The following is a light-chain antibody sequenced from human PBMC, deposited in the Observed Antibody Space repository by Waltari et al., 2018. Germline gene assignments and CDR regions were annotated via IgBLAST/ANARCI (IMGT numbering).Light chain of an antibody. Sequence: QSALTQPASASGSPGQSITVPCTGTSSNIWDHHLVSRYQQHPGKAPKVIIYEVTKRPSGVSNRFSGSKSGNTASLTISGLQAEDEAEYFCCSFAGSVTFVVFGGGTKVTVL. V-gene: IGLV2-23*02. CDR2: EVT. CDR3: CSFAGSVTFVV. J-gene: IGLJ2*01. CDR1: SSNIWDHHL.